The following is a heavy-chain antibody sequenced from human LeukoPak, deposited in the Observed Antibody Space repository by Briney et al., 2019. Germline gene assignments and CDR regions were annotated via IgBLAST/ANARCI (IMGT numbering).Heavy chain of an antibody. J-gene: IGHJ5*02. CDR1: GGSISSYY. D-gene: IGHD6-19*01. Sequence: SETLSLTCTVSGGSISSYYWSWIRQPPGKGLEWIGSIYYSGSTYYNPSLKSRVTISVDTSKNQFSLKLSSVTAADTAVYYCARLRGATVAHNWFDPWGRGTLVTVSS. CDR3: ARLRGATVAHNWFDP. CDR2: IYYSGST. V-gene: IGHV4-59*05.